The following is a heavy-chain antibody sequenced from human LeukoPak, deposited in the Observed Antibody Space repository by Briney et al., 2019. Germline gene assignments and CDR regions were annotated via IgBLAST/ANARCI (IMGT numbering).Heavy chain of an antibody. J-gene: IGHJ4*02. CDR1: GGSVSSGGYS. V-gene: IGHV4-30-2*01. CDR3: AREWLSHFDY. D-gene: IGHD3-22*01. CDR2: IYHSGST. Sequence: PSETLSLTCTVSGGSVSSGGYSWSWIRQPPGKGLEWIGYIYHSGSTYYNPSLKSRVTISVDRSKNQFSLKLSSVTAADTAVYYCAREWLSHFDYWGQGTLVTVSS.